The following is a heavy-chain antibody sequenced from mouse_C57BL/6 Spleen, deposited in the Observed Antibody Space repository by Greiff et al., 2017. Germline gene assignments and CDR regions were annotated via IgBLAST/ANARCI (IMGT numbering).Heavy chain of an antibody. CDR2: IWWDDDK. D-gene: IGHD4-1*01. CDR3: ARMIAELGRDDY. CDR1: GFSLSTFGMG. V-gene: IGHV8-8*01. J-gene: IGHJ2*01. Sequence: QVTLKESGPGILQPSQTLSLTCSFSGFSLSTFGMGVGWIRQPSGKGLEWLAPIWWDDDKYYNPALKSRLTISKDTSKNQVFLKIANGDTADTATYYCARMIAELGRDDYWGQGTTLTVSS.